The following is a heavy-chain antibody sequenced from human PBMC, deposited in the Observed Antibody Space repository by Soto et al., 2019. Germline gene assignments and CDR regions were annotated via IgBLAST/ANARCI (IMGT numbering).Heavy chain of an antibody. CDR1: GLWLSSHS. V-gene: IGHV3-21*06. CDR3: ARERGEYDSGWYIER. D-gene: IGHD6-19*01. Sequence: VGYLRLSCAPSGLWLSSHSFNSVRRAPGQGLEWVAYISSRSSLILYADSVRGRFVISRDNGLNSLYLQLNSPRDEDTALYYCARERGEYDSGWYIERWRKGT. J-gene: IGHJ4*02. CDR2: ISSRSSLI.